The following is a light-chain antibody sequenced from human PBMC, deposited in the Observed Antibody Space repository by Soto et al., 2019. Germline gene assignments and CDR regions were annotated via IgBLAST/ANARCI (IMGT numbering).Light chain of an antibody. CDR2: EGS. Sequence: QSALTQPASVSGSPGQSITISCTGTSRDVGSYNLVSWYQQYPGKAPKLMVYEGSKRPSGVSNRFSGSKSGNTASLTISGLQAEDEADYYCCSYASSSTWVFGGRTKVTVL. CDR3: CSYASSSTWV. V-gene: IGLV2-23*01. CDR1: SRDVGSYNL. J-gene: IGLJ3*02.